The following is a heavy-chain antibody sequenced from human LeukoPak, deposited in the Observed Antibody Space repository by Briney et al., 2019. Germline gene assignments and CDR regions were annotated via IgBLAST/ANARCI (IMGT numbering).Heavy chain of an antibody. CDR2: IYSGGST. J-gene: IGHJ6*02. D-gene: IGHD3-9*01. Sequence: PGGSLRLSCAASGFTFSSYNMHWVRQAPGKGLEWVSVIYSGGSTYYADSVKGRFTISRDTSKNTVYLQMNSLRAEDTAVYHCARGTTDILTGYYYYAMDVWGQGTTVTVSS. V-gene: IGHV3-53*01. CDR1: GFTFSSYN. CDR3: ARGTTDILTGYYYYAMDV.